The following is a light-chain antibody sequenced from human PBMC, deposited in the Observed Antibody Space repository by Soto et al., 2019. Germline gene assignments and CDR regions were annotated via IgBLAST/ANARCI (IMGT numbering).Light chain of an antibody. J-gene: IGLJ1*01. CDR3: SSCTSSSTYV. CDR1: SSDVGGYNY. CDR2: DVS. Sequence: HSALTQPASVSGSPGQSITISCTGTSSDVGGYNYVSWYQQHPGKAPKLMIYDVSNRPSGVSNRFSGSKSGNTASLTISGLQAEDEADYYSSSCTSSSTYVFGTGTKVTVL. V-gene: IGLV2-14*01.